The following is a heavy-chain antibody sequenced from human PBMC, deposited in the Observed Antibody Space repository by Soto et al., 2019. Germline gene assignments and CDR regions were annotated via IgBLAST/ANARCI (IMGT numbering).Heavy chain of an antibody. V-gene: IGHV4-4*02. J-gene: IGHJ6*03. CDR2: IYHSGST. D-gene: IGHD4-17*01. CDR1: SGSISSSNW. CDR3: ARGVDTPTWEFYGDYERGEVGEKKYYYYMDV. Sequence: SETLSLTCAVSSGSISSSNWWSWVRQPPGKGLEWIGEIYHSGSTNYNPSLKSRVTISVDKSKNQFSLKLSSVTAADTAVYYCARGVDTPTWEFYGDYERGEVGEKKYYYYMDVWGKGTTVTVSS.